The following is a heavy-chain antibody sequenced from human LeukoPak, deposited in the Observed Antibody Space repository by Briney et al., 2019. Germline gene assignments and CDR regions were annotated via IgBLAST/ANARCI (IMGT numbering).Heavy chain of an antibody. CDR3: VTDPPMTGGRWFDP. CDR2: IKSNVDGGTT. CDR1: GGIFRNFW. J-gene: IGHJ5*02. Sequence: PGGSRRLSCTASGGIFRNFWMTWVRQAPGKGPEWLGRIKSNVDGGTTDYAAAVKGRFTISRDDSRNTLFLQMNSLKVEDTAVDYCVTDPPMTGGRWFDPWGQGTLVTVSS. V-gene: IGHV3-15*01. D-gene: IGHD3-9*01.